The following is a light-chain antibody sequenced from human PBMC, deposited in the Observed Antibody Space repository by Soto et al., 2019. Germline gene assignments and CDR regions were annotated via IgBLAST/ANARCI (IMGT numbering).Light chain of an antibody. Sequence: QSVVTREPSFSVSPGGTVTLTCGLRSGSVSTDYYPSWYQQTPGQAPRTLIYSTNTRSPGVPDRFSGSILGNKAALTITGAQADDECDYYCVLYMGSGISVFGGGTKLTVL. J-gene: IGLJ3*02. CDR1: SGSVSTDYY. CDR2: STN. V-gene: IGLV8-61*01. CDR3: VLYMGSGISV.